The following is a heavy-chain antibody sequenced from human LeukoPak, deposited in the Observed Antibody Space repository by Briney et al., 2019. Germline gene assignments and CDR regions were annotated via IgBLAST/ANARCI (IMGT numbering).Heavy chain of an antibody. J-gene: IGHJ6*02. CDR2: VYYRGDT. V-gene: IGHV4-59*01. CDR1: GGSISGSY. D-gene: IGHD6-13*01. CDR3: ARTGYSSDYYGMDV. Sequence: SETLSLTCIVSGGSISGSYWSWIRQPLGKGLEWIGYVYYRGDTNYNPSLKSRVTIPVDMSKNQFSLNLRSVTTADSAVYYCARTGYSSDYYGMDVWGQGTTVIVS.